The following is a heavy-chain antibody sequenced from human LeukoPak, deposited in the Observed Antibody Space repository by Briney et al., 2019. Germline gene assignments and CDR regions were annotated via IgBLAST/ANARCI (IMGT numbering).Heavy chain of an antibody. CDR3: ARGQGANWFDP. Sequence: SETLSLTCAVYGGSFSGYYWSWIRQPPGKGLEWIGEINHSGSTNYNPSLKSRVTISVDTSKSQFSLKLSSVTAADTAVYYCARGQGANWFDPWGQGTLVTVSS. CDR1: GGSFSGYY. D-gene: IGHD3-16*01. V-gene: IGHV4-34*01. J-gene: IGHJ5*02. CDR2: INHSGST.